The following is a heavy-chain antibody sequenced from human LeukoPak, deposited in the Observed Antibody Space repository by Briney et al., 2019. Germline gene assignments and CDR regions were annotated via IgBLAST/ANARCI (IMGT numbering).Heavy chain of an antibody. V-gene: IGHV3-21*01. Sequence: GGSLRLSCAASGFTFSSYRMNWVRQAPGKGLEWVSSISSSSSYIYHADSVKGRFTISRDNAKNSLYLQMNSLRAEDTAVYYCARDPFSYYYGMDVWGQGTTVTVSS. CDR1: GFTFSSYR. CDR3: ARDPFSYYYGMDV. D-gene: IGHD3-16*01. J-gene: IGHJ6*02. CDR2: ISSSSSYI.